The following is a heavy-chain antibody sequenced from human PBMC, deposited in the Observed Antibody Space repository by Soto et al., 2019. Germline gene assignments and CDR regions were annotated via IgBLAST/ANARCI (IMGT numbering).Heavy chain of an antibody. V-gene: IGHV3-11*01. Sequence: GGSLRLSCAASGFTFSDYYMSWIRQAPGKGLEWVSYISSSGSTIYYADSVKGRFTISRDNAKNTLYLQMNSLRAEDTAVYYCERHIQLSGYRSGWYHGLYYWGQGTLVTVYS. J-gene: IGHJ4*02. CDR2: ISSSGSTI. CDR1: GFTFSDYY. CDR3: ERHIQLSGYRSGWYHGLYY. D-gene: IGHD6-19*01.